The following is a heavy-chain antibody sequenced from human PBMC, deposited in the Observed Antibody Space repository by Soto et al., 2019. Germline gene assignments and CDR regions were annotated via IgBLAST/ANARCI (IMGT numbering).Heavy chain of an antibody. V-gene: IGHV4-59*01. J-gene: IGHJ4*02. Sequence: PSETLSLTCTVSGGSISSYYWSWIRQPPGKGLEWIGYIYYSGSTNYNPSLKSRVTISVDTSKNQFSLKLSSVTAADTAVYYCARAFLTGYYIDYWGQGTLVTVSS. CDR1: GGSISSYY. CDR3: ARAFLTGYYIDY. CDR2: IYYSGST. D-gene: IGHD3-9*01.